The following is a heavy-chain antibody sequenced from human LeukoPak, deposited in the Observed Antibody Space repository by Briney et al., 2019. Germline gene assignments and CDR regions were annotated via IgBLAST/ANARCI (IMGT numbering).Heavy chain of an antibody. V-gene: IGHV3-53*01. CDR1: GFTVSSNY. Sequence: GGSMRPSCAASGFTVSSNYMSWVRQAPGKGLEWVSVIYSGGSTYYADSVKGRFTISRDNSKNTLYLQMNSLRAEDTAVYYCARDRGNYYDSPSFDYWGQGTLVTVSS. CDR3: ARDRGNYYDSPSFDY. J-gene: IGHJ4*02. CDR2: IYSGGST. D-gene: IGHD3-22*01.